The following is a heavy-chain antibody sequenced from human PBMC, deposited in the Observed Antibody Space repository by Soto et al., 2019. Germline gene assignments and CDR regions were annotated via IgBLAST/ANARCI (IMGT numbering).Heavy chain of an antibody. CDR1: GGSLRSATYY. V-gene: IGHV4-31*11. Sequence: KSSETLSLTCAVSGGSLRSATYYWSWIRQHPGKGLEWIGYIYYSGSTYYNPSLKSRVTISVDTSKNQFSLKLSSVTAADTAVYYCARDRRGSSWRTPDAFDIWGQGTMVTVSS. D-gene: IGHD6-13*01. J-gene: IGHJ3*02. CDR2: IYYSGST. CDR3: ARDRRGSSWRTPDAFDI.